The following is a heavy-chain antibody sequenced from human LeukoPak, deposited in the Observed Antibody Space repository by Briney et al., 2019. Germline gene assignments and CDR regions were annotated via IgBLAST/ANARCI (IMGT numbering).Heavy chain of an antibody. CDR1: GGSFSGYY. CDR3: ARASVVTPPFDAFDI. V-gene: IGHV4-34*01. Sequence: SETLSLTCAVYGGSFSGYYWSWIRQPPGKGLEWIGEINHSGSTNYNPSLKSRVTISADTSKNQFSLKLSSVTAADTAVYYCARASVVTPPFDAFDIWGQGTMVTVSS. D-gene: IGHD4-23*01. J-gene: IGHJ3*02. CDR2: INHSGST.